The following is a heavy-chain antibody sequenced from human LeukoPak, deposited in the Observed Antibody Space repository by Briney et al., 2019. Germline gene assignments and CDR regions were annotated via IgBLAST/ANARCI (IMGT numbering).Heavy chain of an antibody. CDR2: ISTYKSHT. Sequence: ASVKVSCKASGYTFSDYTFTNYGISWVRQAPGQGLEWMGWISTYKSHTNYAQKFQGRVTMITDTSTNTAYMELRSLRSDDTAVYYCAREDNDDYYYXGMDVWGQGTAVXVSS. V-gene: IGHV1-18*01. CDR1: GYTFSDYTFTNYG. J-gene: IGHJ6*02. CDR3: AREDNDDYYYXGMDV. D-gene: IGHD1-1*01.